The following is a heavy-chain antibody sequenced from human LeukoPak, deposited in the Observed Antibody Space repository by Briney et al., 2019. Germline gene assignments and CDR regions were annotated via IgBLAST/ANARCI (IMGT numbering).Heavy chain of an antibody. J-gene: IGHJ4*02. V-gene: IGHV4-61*08. Sequence: SETLSLTCTVSGGSISSGDYYWSWIRQPPGKGLEWIGYIYYSGSTNYNPSLKSRVTISVDTSKNQFSLKLSSVTAADTAVYYCARDALTYGDRNYYFDYWGQGTLVTVSS. CDR1: GGSISSGDYY. CDR3: ARDALTYGDRNYYFDY. D-gene: IGHD4-17*01. CDR2: IYYSGST.